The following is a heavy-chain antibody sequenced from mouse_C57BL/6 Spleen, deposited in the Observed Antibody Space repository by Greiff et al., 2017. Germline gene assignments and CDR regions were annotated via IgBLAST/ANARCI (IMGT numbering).Heavy chain of an antibody. V-gene: IGHV5-17*01. CDR3: ARDYYGSSYYAMDY. J-gene: IGHJ4*01. D-gene: IGHD1-1*01. Sequence: EVQGVESGGGLVKPGGSLKLSCAASGFTFSDYGMHWVRQAPEKGLEWVAYISSGSSTIYYADTVKGRFTISRDNAKHTLFLQMTSLRSEDTAMYYCARDYYGSSYYAMDYWGQGTSVTVSS. CDR1: GFTFSDYG. CDR2: ISSGSSTI.